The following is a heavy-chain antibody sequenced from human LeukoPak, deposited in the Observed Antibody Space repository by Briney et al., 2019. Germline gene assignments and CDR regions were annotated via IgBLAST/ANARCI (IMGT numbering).Heavy chain of an antibody. CDR3: AKDHIYYGSGSDFDY. D-gene: IGHD3-10*01. J-gene: IGHJ4*02. CDR2: ISGSGGST. Sequence: GGSLRLSCAASGFTFSSYAMSWVRQAQGTGLEWVSAISGSGGSTYYADSVKGRFTISRDNSKNTLYLQMNSLRAEDTAVYYCAKDHIYYGSGSDFDYWGQGTLVTVSS. V-gene: IGHV3-23*01. CDR1: GFTFSSYA.